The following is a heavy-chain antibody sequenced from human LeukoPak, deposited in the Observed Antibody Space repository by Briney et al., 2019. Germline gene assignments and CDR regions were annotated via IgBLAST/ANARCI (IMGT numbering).Heavy chain of an antibody. D-gene: IGHD5-18*01. V-gene: IGHV1-2*02. CDR2: MNPNSDAT. CDR1: GYTFTGYY. CDR3: TRGNSYRTPRWFGP. Sequence: ASVKVSCKASGYTFTGYYIHWVRQAPGQGLEWMGWMNPNSDATNYAQKFQDRVTMTKDTSISTAYMEVSRLRSDDTAFYYCTRGNSYRTPRWFGPWGQGTLVTVSS. J-gene: IGHJ5*02.